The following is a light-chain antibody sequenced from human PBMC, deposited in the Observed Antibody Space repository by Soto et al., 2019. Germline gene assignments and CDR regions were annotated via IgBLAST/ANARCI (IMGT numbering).Light chain of an antibody. Sequence: QSVLTQPASVSGSPGQSITISCTGTSSDVGGYNYVSWYQHHPGKAPKVMIYDVSNRPSGVSNRFSGSKSGNTAPLTISGLQAEDEADYYCSSYTSSSTLLLFGGGTKLTVL. CDR2: DVS. V-gene: IGLV2-14*01. CDR3: SSYTSSSTLLL. J-gene: IGLJ2*01. CDR1: SSDVGGYNY.